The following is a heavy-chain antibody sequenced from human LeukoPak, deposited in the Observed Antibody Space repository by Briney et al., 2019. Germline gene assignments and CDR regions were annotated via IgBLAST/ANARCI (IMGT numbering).Heavy chain of an antibody. CDR3: ATYSGYDLRYYYYGMDV. CDR1: GYSFTSYW. CDR2: IYPGDSYT. V-gene: IGHV5-51*01. Sequence: GESLKISGKGSGYSFTSYWIGWVRQIPGKGLAWMGIIYPGDSYTRNSTSFQGQVTISADKSISTAYLQWSSLKASDTAMYYCATYSGYDLRYYYYGMDVWGQGTTVTVSS. D-gene: IGHD5-12*01. J-gene: IGHJ6*02.